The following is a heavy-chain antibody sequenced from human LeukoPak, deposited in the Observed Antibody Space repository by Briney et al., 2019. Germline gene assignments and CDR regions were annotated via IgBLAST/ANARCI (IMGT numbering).Heavy chain of an antibody. J-gene: IGHJ5*02. V-gene: IGHV3-7*01. CDR3: ARDPESSSFDP. D-gene: IGHD6-6*01. CDR2: IDQGRSFR. Sequence: PGGSVRLSCAASGFSFSTYWMSWVRQTPEKGREFPANIDQGRSFRNYMDSPKGRCTNSRDKAKKSLYLEINSLRADDTAVYYCARDPESSSFDPWGGGALVTVSS. CDR1: GFSFSTYW.